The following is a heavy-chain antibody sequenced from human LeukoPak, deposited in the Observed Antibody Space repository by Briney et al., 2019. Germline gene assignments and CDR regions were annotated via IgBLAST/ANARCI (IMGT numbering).Heavy chain of an antibody. CDR3: ARDTYYYDSRGYYFLGGYFDY. J-gene: IGHJ4*02. CDR2: INPNSGGT. D-gene: IGHD3-22*01. CDR1: GYTFTGYY. V-gene: IGHV1-2*02. Sequence: GASVKVSCKASGYTFTGYYMHWVRQAPGQGLEWMGWINPNSGGTNYAQKFQGRVTMTRDTSISTAYMELSSLRSEDTAVYYCARDTYYYDSRGYYFLGGYFDYWGQGTLVTVSS.